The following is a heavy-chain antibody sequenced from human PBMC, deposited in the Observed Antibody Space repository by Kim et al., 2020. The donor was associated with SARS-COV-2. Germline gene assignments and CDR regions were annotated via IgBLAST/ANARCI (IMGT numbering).Heavy chain of an antibody. CDR3: ATMAARGVWSGFDY. V-gene: IGHV1-24*01. D-gene: IGHD3-10*01. Sequence: ASVKVSCTISGYTLSDLSMQCVRQAPGNGLEWMGGFDPETGRTIYAQEFQGRFTMTEDTSIDTTYMELTSLRSDDTPVYYCATMAARGVWSGFDYCGQGT. J-gene: IGHJ4*02. CDR2: FDPETGRT. CDR1: GYTLSDLS.